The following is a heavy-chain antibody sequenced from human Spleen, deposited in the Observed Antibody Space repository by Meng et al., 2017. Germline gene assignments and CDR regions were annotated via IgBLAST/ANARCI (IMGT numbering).Heavy chain of an antibody. D-gene: IGHD6-13*01. J-gene: IGHJ4*02. Sequence: LGGAVGGLVKTGGSLRLSCEVSGFTFSYYAMRWIRQAPGKGLEWVSSISGSGGSTYSAESVKGRFTISRDSSKNTLYLQMNSLRAEDTAVYYCAKDGRAAAGRYYFDDWGQGTLVTVSS. V-gene: IGHV3-23*04. CDR2: ISGSGGST. CDR3: AKDGRAAAGRYYFDD. CDR1: GFTFSYYA.